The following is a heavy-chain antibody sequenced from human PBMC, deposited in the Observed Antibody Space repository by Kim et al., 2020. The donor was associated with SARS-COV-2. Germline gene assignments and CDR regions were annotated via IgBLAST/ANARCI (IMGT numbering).Heavy chain of an antibody. Sequence: NPSLKSRVTISVDTSKNQFSLKLSSVTAADTAVYYCARVASYGYAYYFDYWGQGTLVTVSS. D-gene: IGHD5-18*01. J-gene: IGHJ4*02. CDR3: ARVASYGYAYYFDY. V-gene: IGHV4-34*01.